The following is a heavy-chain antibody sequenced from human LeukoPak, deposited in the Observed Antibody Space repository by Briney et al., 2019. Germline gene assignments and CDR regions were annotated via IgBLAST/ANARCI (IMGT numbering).Heavy chain of an antibody. CDR1: GGSISGSSYY. CDR2: IKQDGSEK. Sequence: PSETLSLTCTVSGGSISGSSYYWGWIRQPPGKGLEWVANIKQDGSEKYYVDSVKGRFTISRDNAKNSLYLQMNSLRAEDTAVYYCARTTWIQLWFPYYFDYWGQGTLVTVSS. V-gene: IGHV3-7*03. J-gene: IGHJ4*02. CDR3: ARTTWIQLWFPYYFDY. D-gene: IGHD5-18*01.